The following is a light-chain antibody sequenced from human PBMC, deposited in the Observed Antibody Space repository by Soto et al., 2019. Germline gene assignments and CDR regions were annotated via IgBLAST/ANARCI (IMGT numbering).Light chain of an antibody. V-gene: IGLV1-40*01. CDR3: QSYDSSLSGYV. CDR2: GNS. CDR1: SSNIGAGYD. Sequence: QSVLTQTPSVSGAPGQRVTISCTGSSSNIGAGYDVHWYQQLPGTAPKLLIYGNSNRPSGVPDRFSGSKSGTSASLAITGLQAEDEADYDSQSYDSSLSGYVCGTGTQLTVL. J-gene: IGLJ1*01.